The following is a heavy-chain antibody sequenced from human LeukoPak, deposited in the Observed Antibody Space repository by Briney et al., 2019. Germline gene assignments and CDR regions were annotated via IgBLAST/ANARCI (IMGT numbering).Heavy chain of an antibody. V-gene: IGHV3-7*01. CDR2: IKQDGSEK. J-gene: IGHJ4*02. Sequence: GGSLRLSCAASGFTFSSYWMSWVRQAPGKGLEWVANIKQDGSEKYYVDSVKGRLTISRDNAKNSLYLQMNSLRAEDTAVYYCARFSSSWYAGEPDHWGQGTLVTVSS. CDR3: ARFSSSWYAGEPDH. D-gene: IGHD6-13*01. CDR1: GFTFSSYW.